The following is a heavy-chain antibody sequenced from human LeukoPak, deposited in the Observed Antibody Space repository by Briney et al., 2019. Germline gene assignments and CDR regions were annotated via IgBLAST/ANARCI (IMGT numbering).Heavy chain of an antibody. CDR3: TRHPYFNILTGYYAVFDY. CDR1: GYSFTSHW. J-gene: IGHJ4*02. D-gene: IGHD3-9*01. V-gene: IGHV5-51*01. Sequence: GQSLKISCKGFGYSFTSHWIGWVRQLPGKGLEWMGIIYPADSDTKYSPSFQGQVTISADKSINTAYLQWSGLKVSDTAIYYCTRHPYFNILTGYYAVFDYWGQGTLVTVSS. CDR2: IYPADSDT.